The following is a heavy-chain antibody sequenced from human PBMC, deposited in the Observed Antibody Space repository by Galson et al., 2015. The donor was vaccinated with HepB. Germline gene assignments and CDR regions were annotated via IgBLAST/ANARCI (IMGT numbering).Heavy chain of an antibody. J-gene: IGHJ6*02. Sequence: SLRLSCAASGFTFSSYAFHWVRQAPGKGLEWVSVISYDGSNRYYADSVKGQFTISRDNSKNTLYLQLNSLRPEDTAVYYCARAAHCSSTSCYNYSHYYGMDVWGQGTTVTVSS. CDR1: GFTFSSYA. CDR3: ARAAHCSSTSCYNYSHYYGMDV. V-gene: IGHV3-30*04. D-gene: IGHD2-2*01. CDR2: ISYDGSNR.